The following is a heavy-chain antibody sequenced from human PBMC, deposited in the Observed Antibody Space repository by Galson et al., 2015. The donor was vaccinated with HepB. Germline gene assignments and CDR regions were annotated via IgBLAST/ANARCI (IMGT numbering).Heavy chain of an antibody. Sequence: CAISGDSVSSKSAIWNWIRQSPSRGLEWLGRTYYRSKYYNDYAVSVKSRITINADTSENQFSLQLNSVTPEDTAVYYCARTRGSSLAYFFDYWGQGTLVTVSS. CDR2: TYYRSKYYN. CDR1: GDSVSSKSAI. V-gene: IGHV6-1*01. D-gene: IGHD6-6*01. J-gene: IGHJ4*02. CDR3: ARTRGSSLAYFFDY.